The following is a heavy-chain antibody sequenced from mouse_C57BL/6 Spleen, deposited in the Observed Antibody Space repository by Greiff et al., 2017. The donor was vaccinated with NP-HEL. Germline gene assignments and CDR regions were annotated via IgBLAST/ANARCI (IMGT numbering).Heavy chain of an antibody. Sequence: EVMLVESGGDLVKPGGSLKLSCAASGFTFSSYGMSWVRQTPDKRLEWVATISSGGSYTYYPDSVKGRFTISRDNAKNTLYLQMSSLKSEDTAMYYCARRLDDYDEFDYWGQGTTLTVSS. D-gene: IGHD2-4*01. CDR3: ARRLDDYDEFDY. J-gene: IGHJ2*01. CDR2: ISSGGSYT. V-gene: IGHV5-6*02. CDR1: GFTFSSYG.